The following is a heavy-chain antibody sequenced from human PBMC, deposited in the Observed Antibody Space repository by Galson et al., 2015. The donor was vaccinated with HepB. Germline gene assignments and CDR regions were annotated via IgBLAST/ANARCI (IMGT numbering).Heavy chain of an antibody. V-gene: IGHV3-30-3*01. D-gene: IGHD3-3*01. J-gene: IGHJ6*03. CDR3: ARDFGSDFWLGDYYMDV. CDR1: GFTFSSYA. CDR2: ISYDGSKK. Sequence: SLRLSCAASGFTFSSYAMHWVRQAPGKGLEWVAVISYDGSKKYYADSVKGRFTISRDNSKNTLYLQMNSLRAEDTAVYYCARDFGSDFWLGDYYMDVWGKGTTVTVSS.